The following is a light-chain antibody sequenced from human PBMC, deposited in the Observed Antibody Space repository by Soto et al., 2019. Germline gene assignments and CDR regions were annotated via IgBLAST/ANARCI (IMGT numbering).Light chain of an antibody. CDR1: ALPKQY. CDR3: QSSDRGDTHWV. Sequence: SYELTQPPSVSVSPGQTARIACSGDALPKQYAYWYQQKPGQAPVLLIYKDKERPSGIPERFSGSSSGTTVTLTIGGVQAEDEADYYCQSSDRGDTHWVFGGGTKLTVL. J-gene: IGLJ3*02. CDR2: KDK. V-gene: IGLV3-25*02.